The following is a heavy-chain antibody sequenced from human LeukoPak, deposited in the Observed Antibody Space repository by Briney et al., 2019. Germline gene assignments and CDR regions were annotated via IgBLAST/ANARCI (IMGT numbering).Heavy chain of an antibody. J-gene: IGHJ4*02. CDR2: IYYSGST. V-gene: IGHV4-59*11. CDR3: ARLITYYYDSSGHPDY. CDR1: GGSISSHY. D-gene: IGHD3-22*01. Sequence: SETLSLTCTVSGGSISSHYWSWIRQPPGKGLEWIGYIYYSGSTNYSPSLKSRVTISVDTSKNQFSLKLSSVTAADTAVYYCARLITYYYDSSGHPDYWGQGTLVTVSS.